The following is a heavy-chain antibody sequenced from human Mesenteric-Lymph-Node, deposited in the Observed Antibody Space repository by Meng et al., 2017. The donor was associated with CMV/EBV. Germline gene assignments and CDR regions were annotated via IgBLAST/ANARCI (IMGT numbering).Heavy chain of an antibody. Sequence: SETLSLTCTVSGGSISSYYWSWIRQPPEKGLEWIGYIYYSGSTNYNPSLKSRVTISVDTSKNQFSLKLSSVTAADTAVYYCGTLMVGRGGRGSWGQGSLVTVSS. CDR3: GTLMVGRGGRGS. CDR1: GGSISSYY. J-gene: IGHJ5*02. CDR2: IYYSGST. D-gene: IGHD2-8*01. V-gene: IGHV4-59*01.